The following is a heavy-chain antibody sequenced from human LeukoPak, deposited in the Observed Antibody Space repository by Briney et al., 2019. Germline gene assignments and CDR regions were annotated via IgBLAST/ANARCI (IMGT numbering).Heavy chain of an antibody. Sequence: PGGSLRLSCAASGFTFDDYAMHWVRQAPGKGLEWVSGISWNSGSIGYADSVKGRFTISRDNAKNSLYLQMNSLRAEDTALYYCATDRTYNSSWDYTYWGQGTLVTVSS. CDR2: ISWNSGSI. V-gene: IGHV3-9*01. CDR1: GFTFDDYA. D-gene: IGHD6-13*01. J-gene: IGHJ4*02. CDR3: ATDRTYNSSWDYTY.